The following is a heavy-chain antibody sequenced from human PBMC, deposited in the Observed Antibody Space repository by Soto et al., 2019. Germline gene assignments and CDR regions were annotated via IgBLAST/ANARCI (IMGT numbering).Heavy chain of an antibody. CDR2: LGGNGFTT. Sequence: EVQLLESGGGLVQPGGSLRLSCVVSGFTFGSYAMSWVRQAPEKGPEWVAILGGNGFTTYYAVSGKGRFTISGDKTNNTPFLQINSLRADDTGVYYCAKALRPSLNFFYYRDVWGRGTSVTASS. CDR3: AKALRPSLNFFYYRDV. J-gene: IGHJ6*03. V-gene: IGHV3-23*01. D-gene: IGHD2-2*01. CDR1: GFTFGSYA.